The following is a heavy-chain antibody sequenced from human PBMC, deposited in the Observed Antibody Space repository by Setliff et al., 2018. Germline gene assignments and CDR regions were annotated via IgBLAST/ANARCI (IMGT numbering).Heavy chain of an antibody. Sequence: GSLRLSCAASGFTFSNAWMSWVRQAPGKGLEWVGRIKSKTDGGTTDYAAPVKGRFTISRDDSKNTLYLQMNSLRAEDTAVYYCARTDYYDSSGYFGYFDYWGQGTLVTVSS. V-gene: IGHV3-15*01. CDR3: ARTDYYDSSGYFGYFDY. J-gene: IGHJ4*02. CDR2: IKSKTDGGTT. D-gene: IGHD3-22*01. CDR1: GFTFSNAW.